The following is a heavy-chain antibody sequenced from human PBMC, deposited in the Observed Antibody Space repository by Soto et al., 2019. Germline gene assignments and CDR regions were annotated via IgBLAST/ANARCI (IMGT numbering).Heavy chain of an antibody. Sequence: GGSLRLSCAASGFTFSSYSMNWVRQAPGKGLEWVSYISSSSSTIYYADSVKGRFTISRDNAKNSLYLQMNSLRAEDTAVYYCARAGVQLWFSFDYWGQGTLVTVSS. J-gene: IGHJ4*02. D-gene: IGHD5-18*01. CDR3: ARAGVQLWFSFDY. CDR1: GFTFSSYS. V-gene: IGHV3-48*04. CDR2: ISSSSSTI.